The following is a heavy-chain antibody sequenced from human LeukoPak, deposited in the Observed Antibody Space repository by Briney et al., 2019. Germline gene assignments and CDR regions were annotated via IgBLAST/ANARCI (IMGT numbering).Heavy chain of an antibody. J-gene: IGHJ4*02. CDR2: VPYSGRT. CDR3: ARHERGAENLDY. D-gene: IGHD1-1*01. V-gene: IGHV4-59*08. Sequence: SETLSLTCTVSGASVSNYYWSWIRQPPGKGLECIGYVPYSGRTNHNPSLKSRVTISADTSKNQFSLKLTSVTTADTAAAYCARHERGAENLDYWGQGTLVIVAS. CDR1: GASVSNYY.